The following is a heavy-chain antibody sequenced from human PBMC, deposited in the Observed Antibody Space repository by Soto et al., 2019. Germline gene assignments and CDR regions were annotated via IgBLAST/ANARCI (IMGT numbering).Heavy chain of an antibody. V-gene: IGHV4-34*01. CDR2: INHSGST. J-gene: IGHJ5*02. CDR3: ARTPSQALLRFLGWHLGGFDP. D-gene: IGHD3-3*01. Sequence: SETLSLTCAVYGGSFSGYYWSWIRQPPGKGLEWIGEINHSGSTNYNPSLKSRVTISVDTSKNQFSLKLSSVTAADTAVYYCARTPSQALLRFLGWHLGGFDPWGQGTLVTVSS. CDR1: GGSFSGYY.